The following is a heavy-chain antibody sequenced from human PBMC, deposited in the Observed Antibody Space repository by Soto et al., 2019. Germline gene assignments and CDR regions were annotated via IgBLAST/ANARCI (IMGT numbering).Heavy chain of an antibody. Sequence: ASVKVSCKASGGTFSSYSINWVRQAPGQGLEWMGEIIPNGGGAKYAQKFQGRVTMTRDTSINTAYMELTRLTSDDTAVYYCARAVHTMIQGVRFRVDQWGQGTLVTVSS. D-gene: IGHD3-10*01. V-gene: IGHV1-2*02. CDR2: IIPNGGGA. CDR1: GGTFSSYS. J-gene: IGHJ4*02. CDR3: ARAVHTMIQGVRFRVDQ.